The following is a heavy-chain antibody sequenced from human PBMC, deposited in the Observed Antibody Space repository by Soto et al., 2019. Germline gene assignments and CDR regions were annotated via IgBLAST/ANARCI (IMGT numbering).Heavy chain of an antibody. CDR1: GYTFTGYY. CDR3: ARVRGIGSSSWYIGAHNAFDI. V-gene: IGHV1-2*02. J-gene: IGHJ3*02. D-gene: IGHD6-13*01. Sequence: GASVKVSCKASGYTFTGYYMHWVRQAPGRGLEWMGWINPNSGGTNYAQKFQGRVTMTRDMSISTAYMELSRLRSDDTAVYYCARVRGIGSSSWYIGAHNAFDIWGQGTMVTVSS. CDR2: INPNSGGT.